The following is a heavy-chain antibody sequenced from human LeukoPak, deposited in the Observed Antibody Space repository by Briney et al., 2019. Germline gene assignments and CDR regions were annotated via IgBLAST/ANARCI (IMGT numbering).Heavy chain of an antibody. CDR1: GGSISSYY. D-gene: IGHD3-3*01. Sequence: SETLSLTCTVSGGSISSYYWSWIRQPAGKGLEWIGRIYTSGSTNYNPSLKSRVTMSVDTSKNQFSLKLSSVTAADTAVYYCARSLYDFWSGYHPLGYWGQGTLVTVSS. CDR2: IYTSGST. V-gene: IGHV4-4*07. CDR3: ARSLYDFWSGYHPLGY. J-gene: IGHJ4*02.